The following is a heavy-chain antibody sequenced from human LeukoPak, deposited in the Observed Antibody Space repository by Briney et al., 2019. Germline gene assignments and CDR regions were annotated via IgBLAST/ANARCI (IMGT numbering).Heavy chain of an antibody. D-gene: IGHD6-19*01. CDR2: ISGSGGST. CDR1: GFTFSSYA. V-gene: IGHV3-23*01. J-gene: IGHJ4*02. CDR3: AKDGQWLVSAGVDY. Sequence: GGSLRPSCAASGFTFSSYAMSWVRQAPGKGLEWVSAISGSGGSTYYADSVKGRFTISRDNSKNTLYLQMNSLRAEDTAVYYCAKDGQWLVSAGVDYWGQGTLVTVSS.